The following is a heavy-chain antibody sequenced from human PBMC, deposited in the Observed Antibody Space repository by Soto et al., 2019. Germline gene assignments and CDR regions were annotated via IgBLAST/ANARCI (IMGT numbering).Heavy chain of an antibody. D-gene: IGHD4-17*01. V-gene: IGHV2-70*11. CDR1: GGSISSYYW. CDR3: ARGLRSYYYYYMDC. CDR2: IDWDDDK. Sequence: TLSLTCAVSGGSISSYYWSWIRQPPGKALEWLARIDWDDDKYYSTSLKTRLTISKDTSKNQVVLTMTNMDPVDTATYYCARGLRSYYYYYMDCWGKGTTVTVSS. J-gene: IGHJ6*03.